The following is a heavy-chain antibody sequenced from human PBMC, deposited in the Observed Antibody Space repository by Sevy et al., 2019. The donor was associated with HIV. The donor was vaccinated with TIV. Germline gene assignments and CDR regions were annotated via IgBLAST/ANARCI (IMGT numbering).Heavy chain of an antibody. D-gene: IGHD4-17*01. CDR2: IWYDGSNK. CDR1: GFTFSSYG. CDR3: AKDRARTGYFDY. J-gene: IGHJ4*02. V-gene: IGHV3-33*06. Sequence: GGSLRLSCAASGFTFSSYGMHWVRQAPGKGLEWVAVIWYDGSNKYYADSVKGRFTISRDNSKNTLYLQMNSLRAEDTAVYYCAKDRARTGYFDYWGQGTLVTVSS.